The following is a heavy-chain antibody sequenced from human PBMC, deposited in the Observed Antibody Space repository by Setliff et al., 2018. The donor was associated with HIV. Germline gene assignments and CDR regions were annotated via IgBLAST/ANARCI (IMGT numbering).Heavy chain of an antibody. CDR3: ALLNQIGVVTALLPGDY. J-gene: IGHJ4*02. D-gene: IGHD2-21*02. CDR1: GYTFTGYY. Sequence: ASVKVSCKASGYTFTGYYMHWVRQAPGQGLEWMGRINPNSGGTNYAQKFQGRVTMTRATSMHTAYMELSSLRSDDTAVYYCALLNQIGVVTALLPGDYWGQGTPVTVSS. V-gene: IGHV1-2*06. CDR2: INPNSGGT.